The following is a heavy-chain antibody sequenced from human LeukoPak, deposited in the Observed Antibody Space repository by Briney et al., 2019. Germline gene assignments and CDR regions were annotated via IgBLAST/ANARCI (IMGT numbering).Heavy chain of an antibody. CDR1: GFTFSSYA. J-gene: IGHJ4*02. D-gene: IGHD2-2*01. CDR3: AKDRVPAAMFPSYFDY. V-gene: IGHV3-23*01. CDR2: ISGSGGST. Sequence: GGSLRLSCAASGFTFSSYAMSWVRQAPGKGLEWVSVISGSGGSTYYADSVKGRFTISRDNSKNTLYLQMNSLRAEDTAVYYCAKDRVPAAMFPSYFDYWGQGTLVTVSS.